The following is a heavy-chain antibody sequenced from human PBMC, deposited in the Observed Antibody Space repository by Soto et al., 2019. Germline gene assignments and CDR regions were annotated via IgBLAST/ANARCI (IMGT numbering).Heavy chain of an antibody. V-gene: IGHV5-51*01. J-gene: IGHJ6*03. CDR1: GYSFTSYW. D-gene: IGHD2-2*01. CDR3: ASSTKGYYYYMDV. CDR2: IYPGDSDT. Sequence: PGESLKISCKCSGYSFTSYWIGWVRQMPGKGLEWMGIIYPGDSDTRYSPSFQGQVTISADKSISTAYLQWSSLKASDTAMYYCASSTKGYYYYMDVWGKGTTVTVSS.